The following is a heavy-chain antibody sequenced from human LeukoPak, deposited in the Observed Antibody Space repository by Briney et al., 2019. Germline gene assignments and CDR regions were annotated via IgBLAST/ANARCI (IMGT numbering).Heavy chain of an antibody. D-gene: IGHD5-24*01. CDR1: GGSISSSSYY. CDR2: IYYSGST. Sequence: SETLSLTCTVSGGSISSSSYYWGWIRQPPGKGLEWIGSIYYSGSTNYNPSLKSRVTISVDTSKNQFSLKLSSVTAADTAVYYCARRDGYNWGIFDYWGQGTLVTVSS. CDR3: ARRDGYNWGIFDY. V-gene: IGHV4-39*07. J-gene: IGHJ4*02.